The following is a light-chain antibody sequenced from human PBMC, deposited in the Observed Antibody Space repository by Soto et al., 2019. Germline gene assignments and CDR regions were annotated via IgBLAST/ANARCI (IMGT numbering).Light chain of an antibody. V-gene: IGLV2-14*01. CDR3: SSYTSTSTYV. J-gene: IGLJ1*01. CDR2: EVN. CDR1: SSDVGGYNY. Sequence: QSVLTQPASVSGSPGQSITISCTGTSSDVGGYNYVSWYQQHPGKAPKLMIYEVNNRPSGVSNRFSGSKSGSTASLTISGLKTEDEADYYCSSYTSTSTYVFGTGTKVTVL.